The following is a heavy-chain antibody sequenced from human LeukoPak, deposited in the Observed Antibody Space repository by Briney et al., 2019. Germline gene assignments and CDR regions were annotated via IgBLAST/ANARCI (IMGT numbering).Heavy chain of an antibody. CDR2: INHSGSI. Sequence: PSETLSLTCTVYGGSFSGYYWSWIRQPPARGLEWIGEINHSGSINYNPSLKSRVTISVDTSKNQFSLKLSSVTAADTAVYYCARRRGDRQDYYYMDVWGKGTTVTISS. CDR1: GGSFSGYY. V-gene: IGHV4-34*01. D-gene: IGHD2-21*02. CDR3: ARRRGDRQDYYYMDV. J-gene: IGHJ6*03.